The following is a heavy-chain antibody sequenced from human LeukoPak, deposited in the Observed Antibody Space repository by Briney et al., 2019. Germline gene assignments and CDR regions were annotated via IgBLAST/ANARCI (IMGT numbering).Heavy chain of an antibody. CDR3: ARGTVSGMDYYYMDV. J-gene: IGHJ6*03. V-gene: IGHV1-18*01. CDR2: ISTSSGNT. Sequence: ASVKVPCKTSGYTFTSYGINWVRQAPGQGLEWMGWISTSSGNTKYAQNIQGRVTLTTDTTTRTAYMELRSLRSDDTAVYYCARGTVSGMDYYYMDVWGKGITVTVSS. D-gene: IGHD4-11*01. CDR1: GYTFTSYG.